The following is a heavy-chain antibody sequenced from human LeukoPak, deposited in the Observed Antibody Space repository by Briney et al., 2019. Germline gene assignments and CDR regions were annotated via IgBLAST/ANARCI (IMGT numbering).Heavy chain of an antibody. CDR3: AKNQSTYYDFWSGYYGFDY. J-gene: IGHJ4*02. CDR2: IRYDGSNK. V-gene: IGHV3-30*02. Sequence: GGSLRLSCAASGFTFSSYGMHWVRQAPGKGLEWVAFIRYDGSNKYYADSVKGRFTISRDNSKNTLYLQMNSLRAKDTAVYYCAKNQSTYYDFWSGYYGFDYWGQGTLVTVSS. D-gene: IGHD3-3*01. CDR1: GFTFSSYG.